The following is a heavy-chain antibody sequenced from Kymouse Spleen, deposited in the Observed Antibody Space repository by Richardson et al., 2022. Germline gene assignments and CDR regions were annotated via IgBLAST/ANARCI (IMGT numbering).Heavy chain of an antibody. CDR3: AKDKDIVVVPAAMDV. V-gene: IGHV3-9*01. Sequence: EVQLVESGGGLVQPGRSLRLSCAASGFTFDDYAMHWVRQAPGKGLEWVSGISWNSGSIGYADSVKGRFTISRDNAKNSLYLQMNSLRAEDTALYYCAKDKDIVVVPAAMDVWGQGTTVTVSS. CDR1: GFTFDDYA. D-gene: IGHD2-2*02. J-gene: IGHJ6*02. CDR2: ISWNSGSI.